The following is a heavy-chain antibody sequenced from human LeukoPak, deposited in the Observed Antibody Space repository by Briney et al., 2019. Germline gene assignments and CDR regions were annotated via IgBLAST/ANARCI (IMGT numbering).Heavy chain of an antibody. CDR3: ATAPLPVYSSGWYRRTLDY. CDR2: FDPEDGET. J-gene: IGHJ4*02. D-gene: IGHD6-19*01. V-gene: IGHV1-24*01. Sequence: ASVKVSCKVSGYTLTELSMHWVRQAPGKGLEWMGGFDPEDGETIYAQKFQGRVTMTEDTSTDTAYMELSSLRSEDTAVYYCATAPLPVYSSGWYRRTLDYWGQGTLVTVSS. CDR1: GYTLTELS.